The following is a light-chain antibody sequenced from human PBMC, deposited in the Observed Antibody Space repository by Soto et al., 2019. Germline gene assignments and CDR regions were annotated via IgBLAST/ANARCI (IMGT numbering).Light chain of an antibody. V-gene: IGKV1-27*01. J-gene: IGKJ4*01. CDR1: QGIRSY. CDR2: AAS. CDR3: QKYNSAPLT. Sequence: DIQMTQSPASLSASVGDIVTITFRASQGIRSYLAWYQQKPGKVPKLLLYAASTLQAGVQSRISGSGSGTEFTLTISSLQPEDVATYYCQKYNSAPLTFGGGTKVEIK.